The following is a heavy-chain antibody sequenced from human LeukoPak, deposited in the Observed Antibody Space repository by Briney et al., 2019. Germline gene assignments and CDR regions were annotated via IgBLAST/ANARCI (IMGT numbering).Heavy chain of an antibody. CDR3: ARSVAVTGRAPVDRSPIGDSDY. V-gene: IGHV1-46*01. D-gene: IGHD6-19*01. CDR2: INPSGGST. J-gene: IGHJ4*02. Sequence: ASVKVSCKASGYTFTSYYMHWVRQAPGQGLEWMGIINPSGGSTSYAQKFQGRVTMTRDTSTSTVYMELSSLRSEDTAMYYCARSVAVTGRAPVDRSPIGDSDYWGQGTLVTV. CDR1: GYTFTSYY.